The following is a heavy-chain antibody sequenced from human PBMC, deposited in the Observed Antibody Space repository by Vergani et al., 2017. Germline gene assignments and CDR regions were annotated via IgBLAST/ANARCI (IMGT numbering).Heavy chain of an antibody. Sequence: QVQLQESGPGLVKPSETLSLTCTVSGVSLSSYSWSWIRQPPGTGLEWIGYIYYSGSTNYNPSLKSRVTISVDTSKSQFSLKLSSVTAADTAVYYCARSVAEGPRLLRLGWFDPWGQGTLVTVSS. CDR3: ARSVAEGPRLLRLGWFDP. D-gene: IGHD3-22*01. J-gene: IGHJ5*02. CDR2: IYYSGST. V-gene: IGHV4-59*01. CDR1: GVSLSSYS.